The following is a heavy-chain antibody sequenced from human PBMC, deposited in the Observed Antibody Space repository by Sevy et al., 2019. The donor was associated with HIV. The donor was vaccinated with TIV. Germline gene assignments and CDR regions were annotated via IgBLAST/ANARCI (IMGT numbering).Heavy chain of an antibody. CDR3: ARGVFGSGSRLGLGY. CDR2: MRQDGREK. J-gene: IGHJ4*02. Sequence: GGSLRLSCEASGFSFSDYWMTWVRQAPGKGLEWVANMRQDGREKYYVDSVKGRFTISRDSAKNSLYLQMNSLRAEDTAVYYCARGVFGSGSRLGLGYWGQGTLVTVSS. CDR1: GFSFSDYW. V-gene: IGHV3-7*03. D-gene: IGHD3-10*01.